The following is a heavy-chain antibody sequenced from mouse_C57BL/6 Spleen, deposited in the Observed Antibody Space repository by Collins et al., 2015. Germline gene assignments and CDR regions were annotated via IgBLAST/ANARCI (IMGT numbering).Heavy chain of an antibody. Sequence: DVQLQESGPGLVKPSQSLSLTCTLTGYSITSDYAWNWIRQFPGNKLEWMGYISYSGSTSYNPSLKSRISITRDTSKNQFFLQLNSVTTEDTATYYCAGRAYYGNLAWFAYWGQGTLVTVSA. D-gene: IGHD2-10*01. CDR1: GYSITSDYA. CDR3: AGRAYYGNLAWFAY. J-gene: IGHJ3*01. V-gene: IGHV3-2*02. CDR2: ISYSGST.